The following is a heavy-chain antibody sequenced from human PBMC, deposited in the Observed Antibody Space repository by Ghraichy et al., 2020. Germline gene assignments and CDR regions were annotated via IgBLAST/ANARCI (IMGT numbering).Heavy chain of an antibody. CDR3: ARGAGSASWELYGMDV. Sequence: GGSLRLSCAASGFTFSSYSMNWVRQAPGKGLEWVSYISSTVTTIFYPDSVKGRFTISRDNAKNALYLQMNSLRAEDTAVYYCARGAGSASWELYGMDVWGQGTTVTVSS. J-gene: IGHJ6*02. V-gene: IGHV3-48*01. CDR2: ISSTVTTI. D-gene: IGHD2-2*01. CDR1: GFTFSSYS.